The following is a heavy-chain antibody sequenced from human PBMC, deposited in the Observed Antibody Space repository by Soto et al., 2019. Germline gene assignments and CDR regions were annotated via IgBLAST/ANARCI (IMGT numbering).Heavy chain of an antibody. D-gene: IGHD3-3*01. Sequence: PGESLRLSCAASGFTFSDYYMSWIRQAPGKGLEWVSYTSSSGSTIYYADSVKGRFTISRDNAKNSLYLQMNSLRAEDTAVYYCARDQYYDFWSGYYTAGPLDYWGQGTLVTVSS. J-gene: IGHJ4*02. CDR1: GFTFSDYY. V-gene: IGHV3-11*01. CDR3: ARDQYYDFWSGYYTAGPLDY. CDR2: TSSSGSTI.